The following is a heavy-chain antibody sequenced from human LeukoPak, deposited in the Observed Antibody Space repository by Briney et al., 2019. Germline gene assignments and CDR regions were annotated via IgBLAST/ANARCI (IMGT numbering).Heavy chain of an antibody. V-gene: IGHV4-31*03. CDR1: GGSISSGGYY. J-gene: IGHJ5*02. CDR3: ARTYYYDSSGKTVWFDP. CDR2: IYYSGST. D-gene: IGHD3-22*01. Sequence: SETLSLTCTVSGGSISSGGYYWSWIRQHPGKGLEWIGYIYYSGSTYYNPSLESRVTISVDTSKNQFSLKLSSVTAADTAVYYCARTYYYDSSGKTVWFDPWGQGTLVTASS.